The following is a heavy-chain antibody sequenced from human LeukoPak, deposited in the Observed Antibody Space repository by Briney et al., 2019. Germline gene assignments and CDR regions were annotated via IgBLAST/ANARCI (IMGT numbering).Heavy chain of an antibody. V-gene: IGHV3-21*01. CDR2: ISSSSSYI. CDR3: ARGGQWETALDY. CDR1: GFTFSSYS. Sequence: PGGSLRLSCAASGFTFSSYSMNWVRQAPGKGLEWVSSISSSSSYIYYADSVKGRFTISRDNAKNSLYLQMSSLRAEDTAVYYCARGGQWETALDYWGQGTLVTVSS. J-gene: IGHJ4*02. D-gene: IGHD1-26*01.